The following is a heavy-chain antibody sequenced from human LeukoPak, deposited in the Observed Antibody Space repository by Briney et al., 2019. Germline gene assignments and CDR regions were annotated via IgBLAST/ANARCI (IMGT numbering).Heavy chain of an antibody. Sequence: PGGSLRLSCAASGFTFSSYELNWVRQAPGKGLEWVSHISSGGSTIYYADAVKGRFTISRDNAKKSLYLQMNSLRAEDTAVYYCARGEGYQLLDAFDIWGQGTMVTGSS. CDR3: ARGEGYQLLDAFDI. CDR1: GFTFSSYE. J-gene: IGHJ3*02. CDR2: ISSGGSTI. D-gene: IGHD2-2*01. V-gene: IGHV3-48*03.